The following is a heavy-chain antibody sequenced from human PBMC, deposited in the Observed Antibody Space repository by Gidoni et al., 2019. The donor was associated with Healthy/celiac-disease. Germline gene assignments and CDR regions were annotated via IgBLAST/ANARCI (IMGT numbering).Heavy chain of an antibody. CDR3: ARAKRYYYGSGSSGPFDY. V-gene: IGHV3-11*06. Sequence: QVQLVESGGGLVKPGGSLRLSCEASGFTFSDYYMSWIRQAPGKGLEWVSYISSSSSYTNYADSVKGRFTISRDNAKNSLYLQMNSLRAEDTAVYYCARAKRYYYGSGSSGPFDYWGQGTLVTVSS. D-gene: IGHD3-10*01. CDR2: ISSSSSYT. J-gene: IGHJ4*02. CDR1: GFTFSDYY.